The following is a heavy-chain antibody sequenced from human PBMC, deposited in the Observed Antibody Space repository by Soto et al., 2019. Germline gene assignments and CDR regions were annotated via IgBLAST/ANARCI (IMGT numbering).Heavy chain of an antibody. CDR1: GYTFTSDA. Sequence: GASVKVSCKASGYTFTSDAINWVRQAPGQGLEWMGWINTNTGNPTYAQGFTGRFVFSLDTSVSTAYLQICSLKAEDTAVYYCARALSTLTGFLGVWGKGTTVTVSS. V-gene: IGHV7-4-1*01. J-gene: IGHJ6*04. D-gene: IGHD3-9*01. CDR2: INTNTGNP. CDR3: ARALSTLTGFLGV.